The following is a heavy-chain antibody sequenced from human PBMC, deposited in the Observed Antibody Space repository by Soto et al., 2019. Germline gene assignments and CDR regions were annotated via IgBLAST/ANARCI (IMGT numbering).Heavy chain of an antibody. D-gene: IGHD2-2*01. CDR2: IYYSGST. CDR3: ARDRRDIVVVPAGAYYYYYYMDV. CDR1: GGSISSYY. V-gene: IGHV4-59*01. Sequence: QVQLQESGPGLVKPSETLSLTCTVSGGSISSYYWSWIRQPPGKGLEWIGYIYYSGSTNYNPSLKSPVIISVDTSKLQFSLKLSSVTAADTAVYYCARDRRDIVVVPAGAYYYYYYMDVWGKGTTVTVSS. J-gene: IGHJ6*03.